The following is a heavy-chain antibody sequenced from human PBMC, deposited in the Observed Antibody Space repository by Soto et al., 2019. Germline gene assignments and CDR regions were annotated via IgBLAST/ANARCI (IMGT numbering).Heavy chain of an antibody. CDR2: ISAYNGNT. D-gene: IGHD3-16*01. J-gene: IGHJ5*02. Sequence: ASVKASSKASGYTLTSYGISWVRQSPGQGLEWMGWISAYNGNTNYAQKLQGRVTMTTDTSTSTAYMELRSLRSDDTAVYYCARYHTFGGVIWFDPWGQGTLVTVSS. V-gene: IGHV1-18*01. CDR3: ARYHTFGGVIWFDP. CDR1: GYTLTSYG.